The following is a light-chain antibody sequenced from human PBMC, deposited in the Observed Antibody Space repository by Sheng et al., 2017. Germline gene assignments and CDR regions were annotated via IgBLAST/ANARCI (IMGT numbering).Light chain of an antibody. Sequence: QSALTQPASVSGSPGQSITISCAGTSSDVGAYDFVSWYQQHPGKAPKLIIFDVGRRPSGVSTRFSGSKAGNTASLTISGLQVEDEAHYYCGSYTSSGTLVVFGGGTKLTVL. J-gene: IGLJ3*02. CDR3: GSYTSSGTLVV. V-gene: IGLV2-14*03. CDR2: DVG. CDR1: SSDVGAYDF.